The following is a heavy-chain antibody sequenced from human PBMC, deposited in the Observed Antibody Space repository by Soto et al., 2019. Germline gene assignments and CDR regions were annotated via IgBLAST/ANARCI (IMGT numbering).Heavy chain of an antibody. CDR2: IYYSGST. CDR3: ARVSAVTTRVDY. CDR1: GGSISSGCYY. J-gene: IGHJ4*02. Sequence: TLSLTCTVSGGSISSGCYYWSWIRQHPGKGLEWIGYIYYSGSTYYNPSLKSRVTISVDTSKNQFSLKLSSVTAADTAVYYCARVSAVTTRVDYWGQGTLVTVSS. V-gene: IGHV4-31*03. D-gene: IGHD4-4*01.